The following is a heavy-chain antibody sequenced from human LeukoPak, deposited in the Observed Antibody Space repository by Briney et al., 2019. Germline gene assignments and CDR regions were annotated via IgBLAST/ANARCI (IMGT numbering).Heavy chain of an antibody. J-gene: IGHJ5*02. CDR3: AREYRSSWYLNCFDP. D-gene: IGHD6-13*01. CDR2: IYNSGST. Sequence: SETLSLTCTVSGGSISSYFWSWIRQPPGKGLEWIGSIYNSGSTYYNPSLKSRVTISIDTSKNQFSLKLSSVTAADTAVYYCAREYRSSWYLNCFDPWGQGTLVTVSS. CDR1: GGSISSYF. V-gene: IGHV4-4*08.